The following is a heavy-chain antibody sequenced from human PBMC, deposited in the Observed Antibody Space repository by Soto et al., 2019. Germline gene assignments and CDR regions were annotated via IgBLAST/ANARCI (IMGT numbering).Heavy chain of an antibody. CDR1: GYSFTSYW. Sequence: GESLKISWKGSGYSFTSYWIGWVRQRPGKGLGGRGIIYPGDSDTRYSPSFQGQVTISADKSISTAYLQWSSLKASDTAMYYCARERFYSYDSSGLDAFDIWGQGTMVTVSS. CDR3: ARERFYSYDSSGLDAFDI. V-gene: IGHV5-51*01. D-gene: IGHD3-22*01. J-gene: IGHJ3*02. CDR2: IYPGDSDT.